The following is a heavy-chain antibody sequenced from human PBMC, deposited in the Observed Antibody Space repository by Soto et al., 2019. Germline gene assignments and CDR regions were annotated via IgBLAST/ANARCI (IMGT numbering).Heavy chain of an antibody. CDR2: VIAYNGNT. J-gene: IGHJ1*01. CDR3: ARASRYYGNYMMW. D-gene: IGHD1-7*01. V-gene: IGHV1-18*01. Sequence: QVQLVQSGAEVKKHGASVKVSCKASGYTFSNDAITWVRQAPGQGLEWMGWVIAYNGNTNYAQKFKGRVTMTTDTTTCTAYMQIMSLRYDDTPVYFFARASRYYGNYMMWWGQGTVVPVSS. CDR1: GYTFSNDA.